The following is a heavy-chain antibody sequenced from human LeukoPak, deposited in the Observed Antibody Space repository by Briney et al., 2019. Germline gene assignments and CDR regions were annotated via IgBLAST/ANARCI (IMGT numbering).Heavy chain of an antibody. D-gene: IGHD6-19*01. CDR3: AREQGIAVAGLVDY. J-gene: IGHJ4*02. CDR1: GYTFTSYG. V-gene: IGHV1-18*01. Sequence: GASVKVSCKASGYTFTSYGISWVRQAPGQGLEWMGWISAYNGNTNYAQKLQGRVTMSTDTSTSTAYMELRSLRSDDTAVYYCAREQGIAVAGLVDYWGQGTLVTVSS. CDR2: ISAYNGNT.